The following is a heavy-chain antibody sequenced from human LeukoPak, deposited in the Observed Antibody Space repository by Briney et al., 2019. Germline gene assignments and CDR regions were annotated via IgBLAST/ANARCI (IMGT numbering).Heavy chain of an antibody. J-gene: IGHJ5*02. CDR1: GYTFTGYY. Sequence: ASVKVSCKASGYTFTGYYMHWVRQAPGQGLEWMGWSNPNSGGTNYAQKFQGRVTMTRDTSIRTVYMELSRLRSDDTAVYYCARGPNYYGSGRSWFDPWGQGTLVTVSS. CDR2: SNPNSGGT. V-gene: IGHV1-2*02. CDR3: ARGPNYYGSGRSWFDP. D-gene: IGHD3-10*01.